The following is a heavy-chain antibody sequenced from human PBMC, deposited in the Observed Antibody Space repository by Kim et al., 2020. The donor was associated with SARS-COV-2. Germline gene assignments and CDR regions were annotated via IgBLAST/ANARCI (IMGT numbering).Heavy chain of an antibody. CDR3: ARPRGAVAGPRSSKNYWYFDL. J-gene: IGHJ2*01. CDR1: GGSFSGYY. CDR2: INHSGST. V-gene: IGHV4-34*01. D-gene: IGHD6-19*01. Sequence: SETLSLTCAVYGGSFSGYYWSWIRQPPGKGLEWIGEINHSGSTNYNPSLKSRVTISVDTSKNQFSLKLSSVTAADTAVYYCARPRGAVAGPRSSKNYWYFDLWGRGTLVTVSS.